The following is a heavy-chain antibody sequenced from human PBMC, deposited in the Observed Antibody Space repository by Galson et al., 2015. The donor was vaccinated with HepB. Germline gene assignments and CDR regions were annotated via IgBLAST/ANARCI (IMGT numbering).Heavy chain of an antibody. D-gene: IGHD4-17*01. Sequence: SVKVSCKASGGTFSSYAISWVRQAPGQGLEWMGGIIPIFGTANYAQKFQGRVTITADKSTSTAYMELSSLRSEDTAVYYCAIRAVTTFRSAWFDPWGQGTLVTVSS. CDR3: AIRAVTTFRSAWFDP. V-gene: IGHV1-69*06. J-gene: IGHJ5*02. CDR1: GGTFSSYA. CDR2: IIPIFGTA.